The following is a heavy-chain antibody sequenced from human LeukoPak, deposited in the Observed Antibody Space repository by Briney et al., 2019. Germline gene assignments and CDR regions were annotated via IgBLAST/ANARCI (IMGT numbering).Heavy chain of an antibody. Sequence: GGSLRLSCAASGFTFSSYAMHWVRQAPGKGLEWVAVISYDGSNKYYADSVKGRFTISRDNSKNTLYLQMNSLRAEDTAVYYCARDPGGSGWYFDYWSQGTLVTVSS. CDR1: GFTFSSYA. J-gene: IGHJ4*02. D-gene: IGHD6-19*01. CDR2: ISYDGSNK. V-gene: IGHV3-30*01. CDR3: ARDPGGSGWYFDY.